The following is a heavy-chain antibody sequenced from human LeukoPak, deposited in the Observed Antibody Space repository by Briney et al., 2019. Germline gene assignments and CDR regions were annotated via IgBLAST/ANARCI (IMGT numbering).Heavy chain of an antibody. J-gene: IGHJ4*02. Sequence: SETLSLTCTVSGDSINNYFWSWIRQAPGTGLEWIGYIHYIGTTKYNPSLQSRVSISIHTSKSQFFLNLSSMTAADTAVYYCARLGIVEAGGSRYNTDYWGQGILVTVSS. CDR3: ARLGIVEAGGSRYNTDY. CDR2: IHYIGTT. D-gene: IGHD3-3*01. CDR1: GDSINNYF. V-gene: IGHV4-59*08.